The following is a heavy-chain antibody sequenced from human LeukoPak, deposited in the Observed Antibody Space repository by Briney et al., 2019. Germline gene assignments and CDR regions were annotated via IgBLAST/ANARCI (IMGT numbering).Heavy chain of an antibody. Sequence: SETLSLTCTVSGGSLSSSSYYWGWIRQPPGTGLEWIGSIYYSGSTYYNPSLKSRVTISVDTSKNQFSLKLSSVTAADTAVYYCARHTTYGYSYGYDYWGQGTLVTVSS. V-gene: IGHV4-39*01. CDR2: IYYSGST. CDR3: ARHTTYGYSYGYDY. J-gene: IGHJ4*02. CDR1: GGSLSSSSYY. D-gene: IGHD5-18*01.